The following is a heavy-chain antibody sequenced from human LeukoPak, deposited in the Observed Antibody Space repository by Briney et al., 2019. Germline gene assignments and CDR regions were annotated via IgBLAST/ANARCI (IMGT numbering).Heavy chain of an antibody. CDR1: GFTFSSYW. CDR2: INTDGSTT. Sequence: GGSLRLSCAASGFTFSSYWMHWVRQAPGKGPVWVSRINTDGSTTNYADSVKGRFTISRDNAKNTLYLQMNSLRAEDTAVYYCARHQDGTLEYYYYYMDVWGKGTTVTVSS. D-gene: IGHD1-1*01. V-gene: IGHV3-74*01. CDR3: ARHQDGTLEYYYYYMDV. J-gene: IGHJ6*03.